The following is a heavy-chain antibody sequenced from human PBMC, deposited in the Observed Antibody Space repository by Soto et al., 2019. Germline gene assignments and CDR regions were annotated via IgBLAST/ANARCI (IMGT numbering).Heavy chain of an antibody. CDR3: ARDHVVVVTGGLYYYYGMDV. CDR2: ISAYNGNT. J-gene: IGHJ6*02. Sequence: ASVKVSCKAPGYTFTSYGISWVRQAPGQGLEWMGWISAYNGNTNYAQKLQGRVTMTTDTSTSTAYMELRSLRSDDTAVYYCARDHVVVVTGGLYYYYGMDVWGQGTTVTVSS. D-gene: IGHD2-21*02. V-gene: IGHV1-18*01. CDR1: GYTFTSYG.